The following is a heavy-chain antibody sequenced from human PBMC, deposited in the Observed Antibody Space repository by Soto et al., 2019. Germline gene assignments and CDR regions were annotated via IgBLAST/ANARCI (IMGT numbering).Heavy chain of an antibody. Sequence: SVKVSCKVSGGTFSSYAISWVRQAPGQGLEWMGGIIPIFGTANYAQKFQGRVTITADESTSTAYMELSSLRSEDTAVYYCARDMVPNNASDIWGQGTMFTTSS. V-gene: IGHV1-69*13. D-gene: IGHD3-10*01. CDR2: IIPIFGTA. J-gene: IGHJ3*02. CDR3: ARDMVPNNASDI. CDR1: GGTFSSYA.